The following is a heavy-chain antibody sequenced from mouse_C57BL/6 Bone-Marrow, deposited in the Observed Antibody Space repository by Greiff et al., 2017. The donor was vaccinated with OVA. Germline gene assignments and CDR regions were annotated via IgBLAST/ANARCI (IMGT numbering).Heavy chain of an antibody. CDR1: GYTFTSYG. V-gene: IGHV1-81*01. D-gene: IGHD3-2*02. CDR3: ARRGRLRHGAMDY. CDR2: IYPRSGNT. Sequence: QVHVKQSGAELARPGASVKLSCKASGYTFTSYGISWVKQRTGQGLEWIGEIYPRSGNTYYNEKFKGKATLTADKSSSTAYMELRSLTSEDSAVYFCARRGRLRHGAMDYWGQGTSVTVSS. J-gene: IGHJ4*01.